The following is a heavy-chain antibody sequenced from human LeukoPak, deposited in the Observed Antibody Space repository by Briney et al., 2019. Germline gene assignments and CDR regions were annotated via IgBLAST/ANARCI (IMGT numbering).Heavy chain of an antibody. J-gene: IGHJ3*02. Sequence: PGGSLRPSCAASGFTFSSYWMHWVRQAPGKGLVWVSRINSDGSSTSYADSVKGRFTISRDNAKNTLYLQMNSLRAEDTAVYYCARDWRYCSGGSCYSDAFDIWGQGTMVTVSS. CDR2: INSDGSST. V-gene: IGHV3-74*01. D-gene: IGHD2-15*01. CDR1: GFTFSSYW. CDR3: ARDWRYCSGGSCYSDAFDI.